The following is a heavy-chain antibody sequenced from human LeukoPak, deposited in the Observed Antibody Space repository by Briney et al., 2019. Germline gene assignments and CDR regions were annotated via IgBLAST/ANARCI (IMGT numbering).Heavy chain of an antibody. D-gene: IGHD6-13*01. CDR3: ARGVLRAYSSSWYGY. CDR2: IYYTGST. CDR1: GGSISSGSHY. J-gene: IGHJ4*02. V-gene: IGHV4-39*01. Sequence: SETLSLTCTVSGGSISSGSHYWGWIRQPPGKGLEWIGNIYYTGSTYYNPSLKSRVTISIDTSKNQFSLRLSSVTAADTAVYYCARGVLRAYSSSWYGYWGQGTLVTVSS.